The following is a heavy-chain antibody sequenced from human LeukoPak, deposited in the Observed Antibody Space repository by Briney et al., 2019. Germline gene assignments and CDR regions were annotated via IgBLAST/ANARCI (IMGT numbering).Heavy chain of an antibody. Sequence: PSETLSLTCTVSGYSISSGYYWGWIRQPPGKGLEWIGSIYHSGSTYYNPSLKSRVTISVDTSKNQFSLKLSSVTAADTAVYYCARRGTTVVFSYFDYRGQGTLVTVSS. D-gene: IGHD4-23*01. CDR2: IYHSGST. CDR1: GYSISSGYY. CDR3: ARRGTTVVFSYFDY. V-gene: IGHV4-38-2*02. J-gene: IGHJ4*02.